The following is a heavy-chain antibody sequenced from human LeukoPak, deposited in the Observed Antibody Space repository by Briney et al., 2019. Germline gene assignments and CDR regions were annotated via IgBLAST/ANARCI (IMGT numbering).Heavy chain of an antibody. CDR2: IKEDGSEK. CDR3: ARGKNWFDP. CDR1: GFIFSNYG. Sequence: TGGSLRRSCAASGFIFSNYGINWVCQAPGKGLEWVANIKEDGSEKYYVDSVKGRFTISRDNAKNSLYLQMNSLRADDMAVYYCARGKNWFDPWGQGTLVTVSS. V-gene: IGHV3-7*01. J-gene: IGHJ5*02.